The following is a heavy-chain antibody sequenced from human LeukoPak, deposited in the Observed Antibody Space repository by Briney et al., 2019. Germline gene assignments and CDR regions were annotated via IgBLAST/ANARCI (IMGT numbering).Heavy chain of an antibody. J-gene: IGHJ4*02. D-gene: IGHD2-15*01. CDR3: AKERGGVVVVAQDFDY. V-gene: IGHV3-23*01. CDR1: GFTFSSYA. Sequence: PGGSLRLSCAASGFTFSSYAMSWVRQAPGKGLEWVSAISGSGGSTYYADSVKGRFTISRDNSKNTLYLQMNSLRAEDTAVYYCAKERGGVVVVAQDFDYWGQGTLVTVSS. CDR2: ISGSGGST.